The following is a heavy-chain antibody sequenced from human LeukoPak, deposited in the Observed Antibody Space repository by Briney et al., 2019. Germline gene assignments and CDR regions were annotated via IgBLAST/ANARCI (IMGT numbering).Heavy chain of an antibody. J-gene: IGHJ4*02. V-gene: IGHV4-34*01. CDR1: GGSFSGYY. CDR3: ARARETVAIDY. CDR2: INHSRIT. Sequence: SETLSLTCAVYGGSFSGYYWTWIRQPPGKGLEWIGEINHSRITNYNPSFKSRVTISADTSKNQFSLKMRPVTAADTAVYYCARARETVAIDYWGQGTLVTVSS. D-gene: IGHD5-12*01.